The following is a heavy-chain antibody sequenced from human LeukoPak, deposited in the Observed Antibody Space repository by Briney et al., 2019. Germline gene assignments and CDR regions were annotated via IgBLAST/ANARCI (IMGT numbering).Heavy chain of an antibody. CDR2: INLDGSDK. CDR1: GFIFSSHW. D-gene: IGHD1-26*01. Sequence: GGSLRLSCAASGFIFSSHWMSWVRQAPGKGLEWVANINLDGSDKYYVDSVKGRFTISRDNAKNSLYLRMNSLRAEDTAIYYCARSGGYFSKWGQGALVTVSS. V-gene: IGHV3-7*01. J-gene: IGHJ4*02. CDR3: ARSGGYFSK.